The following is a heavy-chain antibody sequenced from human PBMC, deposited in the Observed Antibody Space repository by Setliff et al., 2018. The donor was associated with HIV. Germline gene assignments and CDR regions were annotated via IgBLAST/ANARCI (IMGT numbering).Heavy chain of an antibody. Sequence: GGSLRLSCAASGFTFNNFWMHWVRQAPGKGLEWVSYISSSSSTIYYADSVKGRFTMSRDNAKDSVYLQMNTLRVEDTAVYYCAREATPRHSSGWVYFDYWGQGMMVTVSS. V-gene: IGHV3-48*04. J-gene: IGHJ4*02. CDR3: AREATPRHSSGWVYFDY. D-gene: IGHD6-19*01. CDR2: ISSSSSTI. CDR1: GFTFNNFW.